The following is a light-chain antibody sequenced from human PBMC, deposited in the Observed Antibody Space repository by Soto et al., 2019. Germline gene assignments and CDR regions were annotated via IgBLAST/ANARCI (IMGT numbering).Light chain of an antibody. CDR3: QQSYRTPRT. J-gene: IGKJ1*01. Sequence: DIQVTQSPSSLSASVGDRVTITCRASQSITTYLNWYQHKPGKAPKLLTHDASSLDSGVPSRFSGSGSGTDFTLTISSLQPEDFATYYCQQSYRTPRTFGQGTKVDIK. V-gene: IGKV1-39*01. CDR2: DAS. CDR1: QSITTY.